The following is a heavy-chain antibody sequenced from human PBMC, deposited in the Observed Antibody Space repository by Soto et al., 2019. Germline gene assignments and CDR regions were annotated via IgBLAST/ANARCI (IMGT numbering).Heavy chain of an antibody. D-gene: IGHD6-19*01. CDR2: IYYSGST. V-gene: IGHV4-59*01. J-gene: IGHJ6*02. CDR3: ARGFSSGWPPYYYGMDV. Sequence: WETLSLTCTASGGSISSYYWSWIRQPPGKGLEWIGYIYYSGSTNYNPSLKSRVTISVDTSKNQFSLKLSSVTAADTAVYYCARGFSSGWPPYYYGMDVWGQGTTVTVSS. CDR1: GGSISSYY.